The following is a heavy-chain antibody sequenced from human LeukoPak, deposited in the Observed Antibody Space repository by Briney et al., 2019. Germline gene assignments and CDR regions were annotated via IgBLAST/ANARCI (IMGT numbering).Heavy chain of an antibody. CDR1: GFTFSSYG. V-gene: IGHV3-30*03. Sequence: GGSLRLSCAASGFTFSSYGMHWVRQAPGKGLEWVAVISYDGSNKYYADSVKGRFTISRDNSKNTLYLQMNSLRAEDTAVYYCAVKAYGDYSFDYWGQGTLVTVSS. D-gene: IGHD4-17*01. J-gene: IGHJ4*02. CDR3: AVKAYGDYSFDY. CDR2: ISYDGSNK.